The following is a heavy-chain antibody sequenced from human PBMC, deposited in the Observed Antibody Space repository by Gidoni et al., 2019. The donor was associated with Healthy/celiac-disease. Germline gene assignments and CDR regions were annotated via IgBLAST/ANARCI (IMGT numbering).Heavy chain of an antibody. J-gene: IGHJ4*02. CDR3: SSGSYYIDY. CDR1: GFTFSSYG. Sequence: QVQLVESGGGVVQPGRFLSLPCAASGFTFSSYGMHWVRQAPGKGLECVAVISYDGSNKYYADSVKGRFTISRDNSKNTLYLQMNSLRAEDTAVYYCSSGSYYIDYWGQGTLVTVSS. V-gene: IGHV3-30*03. D-gene: IGHD1-26*01. CDR2: ISYDGSNK.